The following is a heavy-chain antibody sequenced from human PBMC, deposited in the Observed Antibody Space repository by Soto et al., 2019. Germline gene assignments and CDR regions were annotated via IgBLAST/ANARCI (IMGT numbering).Heavy chain of an antibody. V-gene: IGHV4-39*01. D-gene: IGHD6-13*01. J-gene: IGHJ5*02. Sequence: SETLSLTCTVSGGSISSSSYYWGWICQPPGKGLEWIGSIYYSGSTYYNPSLKSRVTISVDTSKNQFSLKLSSVTAADTAVYYCARLRQQLVLWFDPWGQGTLVTVSS. CDR2: IYYSGST. CDR1: GGSISSSSYY. CDR3: ARLRQQLVLWFDP.